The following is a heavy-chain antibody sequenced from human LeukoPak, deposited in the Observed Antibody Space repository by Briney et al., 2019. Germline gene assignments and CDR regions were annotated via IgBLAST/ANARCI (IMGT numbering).Heavy chain of an antibody. Sequence: GGSLRLSCAASAFTFSSYAMNWVRQAPGKGLEWVSTISGIGGSTYYPDSVKGRFTISRDNSKNTLSLQMNSLRAEDTAVYFCAKDVGWSPRYYFDNWGQGTLVTVSS. J-gene: IGHJ4*02. V-gene: IGHV3-23*01. CDR1: AFTFSSYA. CDR2: ISGIGGST. D-gene: IGHD3-3*01. CDR3: AKDVGWSPRYYFDN.